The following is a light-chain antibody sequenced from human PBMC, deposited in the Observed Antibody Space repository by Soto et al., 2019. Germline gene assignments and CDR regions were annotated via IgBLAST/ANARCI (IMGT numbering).Light chain of an antibody. CDR3: QHYYNYPWT. Sequence: AGLLTQSPSSFSASTGDRATITCRASQDIHNYLAWYQQVPGKAPKLLLYAASILQTGVPSRFSGSGSGTDFTLTIDGLQSEDFATYFCQHYYNYPWTFGQGTTVE. CDR2: AAS. J-gene: IGKJ1*01. CDR1: QDIHNY. V-gene: IGKV1-8*01.